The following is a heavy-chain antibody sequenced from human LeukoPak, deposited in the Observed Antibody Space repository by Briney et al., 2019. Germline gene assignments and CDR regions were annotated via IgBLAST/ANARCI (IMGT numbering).Heavy chain of an antibody. Sequence: VGSLRLSCAASGFTFSSYGMHWVRQAPGKGLEWVAFIRYDGSNKYYADSVKGRFTISRDNSKNTLYLQMNSLRAEDTAVYYCAKDQNRYYDFWSGYRKDTWGQGTLVTVSS. J-gene: IGHJ5*02. V-gene: IGHV3-30*02. CDR2: IRYDGSNK. CDR3: AKDQNRYYDFWSGYRKDT. D-gene: IGHD3-3*01. CDR1: GFTFSSYG.